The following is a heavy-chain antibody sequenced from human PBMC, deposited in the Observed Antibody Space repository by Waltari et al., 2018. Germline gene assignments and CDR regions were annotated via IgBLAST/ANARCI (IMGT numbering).Heavy chain of an antibody. J-gene: IGHJ4*02. CDR1: GGSISSGGYS. V-gene: IGHV4-30-2*01. CDR2: IYHSGST. CDR3: ARATFSDDYGDYVAFDY. Sequence: QLQLQESGSGLVKPSQTLSLTCAVSGGSISSGGYSWSWIRPPPGKGLEWIGYIYHSGSTYYNPSLKSRVTISVDRSKNQFSLKLSSVTAADTAVYYCARATFSDDYGDYVAFDYWGQGTLVTVSS. D-gene: IGHD4-17*01.